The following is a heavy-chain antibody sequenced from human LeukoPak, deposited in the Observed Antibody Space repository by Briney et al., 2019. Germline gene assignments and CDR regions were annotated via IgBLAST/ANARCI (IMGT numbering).Heavy chain of an antibody. Sequence: ASVKVSCKASGYTFIGYYMHWVRQAPGQGLEWMGWINPNSGGTNYAQKFQGRVTMTRDTSISTAYMELSRLGSDDTAAYYCARVTMVRGVMAWFDPWGQGTLVTVSS. J-gene: IGHJ5*02. V-gene: IGHV1-2*02. CDR1: GYTFIGYY. D-gene: IGHD3-10*01. CDR3: ARVTMVRGVMAWFDP. CDR2: INPNSGGT.